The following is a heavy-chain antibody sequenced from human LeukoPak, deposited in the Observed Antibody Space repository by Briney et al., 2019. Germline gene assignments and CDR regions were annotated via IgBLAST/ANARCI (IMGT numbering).Heavy chain of an antibody. CDR1: GYTFTGYY. V-gene: IGHV1-2*06. J-gene: IGHJ4*02. CDR3: ARDLARLAAAGRDY. Sequence: ASVKVSCKASGYTFTGYYMHWVRQAPGQGLEWMGRINPNSGGTNYAQKFQGRVTMTRDTSISTAYMELSRLRSDDTAVYYCARDLARLAAAGRDYWGQGTLVTVSS. D-gene: IGHD6-13*01. CDR2: INPNSGGT.